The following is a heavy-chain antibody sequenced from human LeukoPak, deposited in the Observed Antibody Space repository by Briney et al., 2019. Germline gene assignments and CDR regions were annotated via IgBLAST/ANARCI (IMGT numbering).Heavy chain of an antibody. CDR3: ARDMYDNGLSSCDY. Sequence: GRSPRLSCAASGFTFGNYAMHWVRQAPGKGLEWVAVISFDGTNKYYANSVQGRFTISRDNSKNTLYLQMNSLRAEDTALYYCARDMYDNGLSSCDYWGQGTLVTVSS. CDR1: GFTFGNYA. D-gene: IGHD3-10*01. V-gene: IGHV3-30-3*01. J-gene: IGHJ4*02. CDR2: ISFDGTNK.